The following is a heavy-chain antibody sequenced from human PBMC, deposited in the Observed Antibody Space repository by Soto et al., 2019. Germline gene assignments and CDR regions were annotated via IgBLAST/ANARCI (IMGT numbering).Heavy chain of an antibody. CDR3: ARRSLTYDDSSGYLSPDAFDI. J-gene: IGHJ3*02. V-gene: IGHV1-8*01. CDR2: MNHNSGNT. D-gene: IGHD3-22*01. CDR1: GSTFTSYD. Sequence: GASVKVSYKASGSTFTSYDINRVRQPTGQGLEWMGWMNHNSGNTGYAQKCKGRVTMTRNISISNAYMELSSLRSNDTAVYYCARRSLTYDDSSGYLSPDAFDIWGQGTMVTASS.